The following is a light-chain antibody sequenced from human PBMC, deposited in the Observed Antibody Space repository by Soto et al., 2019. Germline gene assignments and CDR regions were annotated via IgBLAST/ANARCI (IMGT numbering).Light chain of an antibody. CDR1: QSVSSN. CDR3: QQYNNWGT. Sequence: DIVMTQSPSTLSVSPGERATLSCRASQSVSSNLAWYQQKPGQAPRLLIYGASTRATGIPARFSGSGSGTEFTLTISRLHSEDFAVYYCQQYNNWGTFGQGTKVEIK. V-gene: IGKV3-15*01. J-gene: IGKJ1*01. CDR2: GAS.